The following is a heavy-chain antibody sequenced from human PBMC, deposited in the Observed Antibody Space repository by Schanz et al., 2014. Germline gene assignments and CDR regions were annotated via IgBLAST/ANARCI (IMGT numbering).Heavy chain of an antibody. CDR2: ISGSGGST. CDR3: ARKMKLGVYGGKGHDSLDI. J-gene: IGHJ3*02. V-gene: IGHV3-23*04. CDR1: RFTVTNAW. Sequence: EAHLVESGGGLVKPGGSLTLSCAASRFTVTNAWMSWVRQAPGKGLEWVSAISGSGGSTYYADSVKGRFTISRDNAKNSLYLLMNSLRAEDTAVYYCARKMKLGVYGGKGHDSLDIWGQGTMVTVSS. D-gene: IGHD4-17*01.